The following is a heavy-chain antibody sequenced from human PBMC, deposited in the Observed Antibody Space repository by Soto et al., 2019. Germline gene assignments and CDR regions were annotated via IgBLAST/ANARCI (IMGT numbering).Heavy chain of an antibody. D-gene: IGHD2-15*01. CDR1: GFTFSSYG. V-gene: IGHV3-30*18. CDR3: AKDRGGSWPYDACDI. Sequence: QVQLVESGGGVVQPGRSLRLSCAASGFTFSSYGMHWVRQAPGKGLEWVAVIPDDGSNKYYADSVKGRFTISRDNSKNTLYLQMNSLRAEDTAVYYCAKDRGGSWPYDACDIWCQGTMVTVSS. CDR2: IPDDGSNK. J-gene: IGHJ3*02.